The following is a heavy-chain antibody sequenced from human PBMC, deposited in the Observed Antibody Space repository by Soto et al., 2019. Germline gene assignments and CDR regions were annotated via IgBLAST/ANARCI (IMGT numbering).Heavy chain of an antibody. CDR3: ARALRDDYGPPDWGYYFDY. J-gene: IGHJ4*02. CDR2: IYYSGST. D-gene: IGHD4-17*01. CDR1: GGSISSYY. Sequence: TLSLTCTVSGGSISSYYWSWIRQPPGKGLEWIGYIYYSGSTNYNPSLKSRVTISVDTSKNQFSLKLSSVTAADTAVYYCARALRDDYGPPDWGYYFDYWGQGTLVTVSS. V-gene: IGHV4-59*01.